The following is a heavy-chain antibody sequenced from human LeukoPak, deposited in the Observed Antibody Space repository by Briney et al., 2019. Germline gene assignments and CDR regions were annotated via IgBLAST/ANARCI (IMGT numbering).Heavy chain of an antibody. J-gene: IGHJ6*03. CDR3: ASGKVGATIFYYYYYMDV. D-gene: IGHD1-26*01. CDR2: IYTSGST. Sequence: SETLSLTCTVSGGSISSGSYYWSWIRQPAGKGLEWIGRIYTSGSTNYNPSLKSRVTISVDTSKNQFSLKLSSVTAADTAVYYCASGKVGATIFYYYYYMDVWGKGTTVTISS. V-gene: IGHV4-61*02. CDR1: GGSISSGSYY.